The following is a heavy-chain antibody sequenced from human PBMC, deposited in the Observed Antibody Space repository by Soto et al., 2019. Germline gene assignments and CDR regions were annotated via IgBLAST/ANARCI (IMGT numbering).Heavy chain of an antibody. CDR1: GFTFSSYG. D-gene: IGHD2-21*01. V-gene: IGHV3-33*01. CDR2: IWYDGSNK. J-gene: IGHJ5*02. CDR3: AREICGGGGCYKTGSAP. Sequence: RGSLRLSCAASGFTFSSYGMHGVRQAPGKGLEWVAVIWYDGSNKYYADSVKGRFTISRDSSKNTLYLQMNSLRAEDTAVYYYAREICGGGGCYKTGSAPGGKRTLVPVSS.